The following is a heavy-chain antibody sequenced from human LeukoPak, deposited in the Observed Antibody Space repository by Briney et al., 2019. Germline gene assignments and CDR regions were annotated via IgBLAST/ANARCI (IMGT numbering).Heavy chain of an antibody. CDR3: ARSPVSQLWWSYFDY. V-gene: IGHV4-30-4*01. D-gene: IGHD5-18*01. Sequence: SETLSLTCTVSGGSISSGDYYWSWIRQPPGKGLEWIGYIYYSGSTYYNPSLKSRVTISVDTSKSQFSLKLSSVTAADTAVYYCARSPVSQLWWSYFDYWGQGTLVTVSS. CDR2: IYYSGST. CDR1: GGSISSGDYY. J-gene: IGHJ4*02.